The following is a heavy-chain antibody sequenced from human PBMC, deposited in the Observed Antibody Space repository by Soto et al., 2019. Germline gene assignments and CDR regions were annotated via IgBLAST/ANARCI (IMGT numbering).Heavy chain of an antibody. CDR2: IWYDGSNK. D-gene: IGHD5-18*01. V-gene: IGHV3-33*01. Sequence: GGSLRLSCAASGFTFSSYGMHWVRQAPGKGLEWVAVIWYDGSNKYYADSVKGRFTISRDNSKNTLYLQMNSLRAEDTAVYYCARDQFYSYGPFDYWGQGTLVTVS. CDR1: GFTFSSYG. CDR3: ARDQFYSYGPFDY. J-gene: IGHJ4*02.